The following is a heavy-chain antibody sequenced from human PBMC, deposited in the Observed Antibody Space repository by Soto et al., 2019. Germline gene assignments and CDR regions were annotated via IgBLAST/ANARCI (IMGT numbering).Heavy chain of an antibody. CDR1: GYTFTGYY. J-gene: IGHJ6*03. D-gene: IGHD3-3*01. V-gene: IGHV1-2*04. Sequence: ASVKVSCKASGYTFTGYYMHWVRQAPGQGLEWMGWINPNSGGTNYAQKFQGWVTMTRDTSISTAYMELSRLRSDDTAVYYCARDKGGGFWSGNSYYYMDVWGKGTTVTV. CDR2: INPNSGGT. CDR3: ARDKGGGFWSGNSYYYMDV.